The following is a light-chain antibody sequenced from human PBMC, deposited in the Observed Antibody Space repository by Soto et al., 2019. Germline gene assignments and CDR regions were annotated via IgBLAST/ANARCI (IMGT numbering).Light chain of an antibody. J-gene: IGKJ5*01. CDR1: QSINNY. CDR3: QQRSDWPPIN. Sequence: EIVWTHSPDTLSFSPVDRATLSCIASQSINNYLAWYQQKPGQAPRLLIYDGSNRATGIPARFSGSGSGTDFTLTISSLEPEDFAVYYCQQRSDWPPINCGQGERREIK. CDR2: DGS. V-gene: IGKV3-11*01.